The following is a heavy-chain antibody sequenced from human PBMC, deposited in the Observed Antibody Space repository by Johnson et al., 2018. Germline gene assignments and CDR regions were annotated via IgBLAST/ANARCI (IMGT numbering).Heavy chain of an antibody. CDR2: IKEDGSEK. V-gene: IGHV3-7*01. CDR3: AGTRCSGRSCYRSDAVDI. CDR1: GFTFSNYG. Sequence: EVQLVETGGGVVQPGRSLRLSCAASGFTFSNYGMHWVRQAPGKGLEWVANIKEDGSEKYYVDSVKGRFTISRDNAKNSLYLQMNSLRAGDTAVFYCAGTRCSGRSCYRSDAVDIWGQGTMVTVSS. J-gene: IGHJ3*02. D-gene: IGHD2-15*01.